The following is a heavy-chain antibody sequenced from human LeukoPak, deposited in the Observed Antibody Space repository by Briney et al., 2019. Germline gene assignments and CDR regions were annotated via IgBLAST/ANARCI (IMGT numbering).Heavy chain of an antibody. CDR3: ARGGETGGDRVFDY. Sequence: GGSLRLSCVASGFTFSSYWMTWVRQAPGKGLEWVANIKTDGSLIYYVDSVKGRFTISRDNAKNSLFLEMTSLRVEDTAVYYCARGGETGGDRVFDYWGQGTLVTVSS. V-gene: IGHV3-7*01. CDR1: GFTFSSYW. J-gene: IGHJ4*02. D-gene: IGHD2-21*02. CDR2: IKTDGSLI.